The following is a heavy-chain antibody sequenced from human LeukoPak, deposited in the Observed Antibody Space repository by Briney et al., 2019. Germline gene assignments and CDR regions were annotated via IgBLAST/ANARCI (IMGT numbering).Heavy chain of an antibody. Sequence: SETLSLTCTVSGDSIRNYYRSWIRQPPGKGLEWIGYIYYRGNTNYNPSLKSRVIISIDTSKNQFSLKMSSVTAADTAVYFCARDSPPQYASSSAGFDYWGQGTLVTVSS. CDR1: GDSIRNYY. J-gene: IGHJ4*02. CDR3: ARDSPPQYASSSAGFDY. CDR2: IYYRGNT. D-gene: IGHD6-6*01. V-gene: IGHV4-59*01.